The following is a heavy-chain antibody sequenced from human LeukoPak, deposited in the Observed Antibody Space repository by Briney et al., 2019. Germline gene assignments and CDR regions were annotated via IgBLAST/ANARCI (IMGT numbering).Heavy chain of an antibody. CDR1: GFTFSTHN. CDR3: ARGAGRYGDYRGY. V-gene: IGHV3-48*04. D-gene: IGHD4-17*01. CDR2: IKSGGDVT. Sequence: GGSLRLSCAASGFTFSTHNMDWVRQAPGKGLEWISYIKSGGDVTYYADSVKGRFTISRDNAKNSLYLQMNSLTAEDTAVYYCARGAGRYGDYRGYWGQGTLVTVSS. J-gene: IGHJ4*02.